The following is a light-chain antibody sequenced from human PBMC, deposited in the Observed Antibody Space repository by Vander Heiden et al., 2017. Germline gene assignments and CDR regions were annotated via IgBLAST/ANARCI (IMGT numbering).Light chain of an antibody. CDR1: SSNIDPNS. Sequence: QSVLIQPPSASGTPGQGVTISCSGNSSNIDPNSVNWYQQLPGTAPKLLIYANNQRPSGVPARFSGPKSGTSASLAIRGLQSADEADYYCAVWDDSLNGWVFGGGTKLTVL. J-gene: IGLJ3*02. CDR3: AVWDDSLNGWV. CDR2: ANN. V-gene: IGLV1-44*01.